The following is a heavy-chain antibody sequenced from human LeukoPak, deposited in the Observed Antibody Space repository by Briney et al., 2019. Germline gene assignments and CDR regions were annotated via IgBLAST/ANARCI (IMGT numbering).Heavy chain of an antibody. CDR1: GYTFTGQY. CDR3: ARGYYGMDV. Sequence: GASVKVSCKASGYTFTGQYLYWARQTPGQGLEWMGWINPKTGDTDSAQNFQGRVTMTRDTSITTVYMELSSLTSDDTAVYYCARGYYGMDVRGQGTTVTVSS. V-gene: IGHV1-2*02. J-gene: IGHJ6*02. CDR2: INPKTGDT.